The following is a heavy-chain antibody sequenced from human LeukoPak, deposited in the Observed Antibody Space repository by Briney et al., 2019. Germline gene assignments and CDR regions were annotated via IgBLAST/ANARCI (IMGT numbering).Heavy chain of an antibody. CDR1: GFTFSSYA. J-gene: IGHJ4*02. D-gene: IGHD6-13*01. CDR2: ISGSGGST. Sequence: GGSLRLSRAASGFTFSSYAMSWVRQAPGRGLEWVSAISGSGGSTYYADSVKGRFTISRDNSKNTLYLQMNSLRAEDTAVYYCAKEGTPTIAAAVKGGFDYWGQGTLVTVSS. CDR3: AKEGTPTIAAAVKGGFDY. V-gene: IGHV3-23*01.